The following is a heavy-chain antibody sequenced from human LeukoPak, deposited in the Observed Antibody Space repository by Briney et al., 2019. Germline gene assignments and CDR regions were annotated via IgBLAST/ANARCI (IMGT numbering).Heavy chain of an antibody. V-gene: IGHV3-23*01. CDR3: AKDREALWFGEFDY. Sequence: GGSLRLSCAASGFTFSSYAMSWVRHAPGKGLEWVSAISGSGGSTYYADSVKGRFTISRDNSKNTLYLQMNSLRAEDTAVYYCAKDREALWFGEFDYWGQGTLVTVSS. D-gene: IGHD3-10*01. CDR1: GFTFSSYA. J-gene: IGHJ4*02. CDR2: ISGSGGST.